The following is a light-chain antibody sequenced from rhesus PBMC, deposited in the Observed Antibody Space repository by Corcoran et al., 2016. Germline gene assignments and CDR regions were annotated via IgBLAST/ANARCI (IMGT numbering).Light chain of an antibody. CDR3: QQYDDLPWT. CDR1: QGISSW. Sequence: DIQMTQSPSSLSASVGDKVTITCHARQGISSWLAWYQQKPGKAPKPLNYSASRLQSGVPSRFSGSGSGTDYTLTITGLQPKVFATSSCQQYDDLPWTFGHGTKVEIK. J-gene: IGKJ1*01. CDR2: SAS. V-gene: IGKV1-19*01.